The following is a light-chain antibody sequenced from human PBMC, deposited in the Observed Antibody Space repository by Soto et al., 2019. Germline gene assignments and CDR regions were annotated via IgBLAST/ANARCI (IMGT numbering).Light chain of an antibody. V-gene: IGLV2-14*01. J-gene: IGLJ1*01. Sequence: QSALTQPASVSGSPGQSLTISCTGTSSDIGGHHSVSWYQQHRGKAPKLLIYEVSYRASGVSDRFSGSKSGNTASLTISGLQAEDEADYSCSSYTRTSSYVFGTGTKVTVL. CDR1: SSDIGGHHS. CDR3: SSYTRTSSYV. CDR2: EVS.